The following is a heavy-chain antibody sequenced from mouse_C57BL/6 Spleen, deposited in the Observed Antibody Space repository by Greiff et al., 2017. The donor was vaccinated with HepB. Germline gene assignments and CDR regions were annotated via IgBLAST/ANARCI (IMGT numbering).Heavy chain of an antibody. Sequence: QVQLQQSDAELVKPGASVKISCKASGYTFTDHTIHWVKQRPEQGLEWIGNIYPRDGSTKYKEKFKGKATLTADKSSSTAYMQLNSLTSEDSAVYFCAHYYGREYCFGYWGQGTTLTVSS. CDR1: GYTFTDHT. CDR2: IYPRDGST. D-gene: IGHD1-1*01. CDR3: AHYYGREYCFGY. V-gene: IGHV1-78*01. J-gene: IGHJ2*01.